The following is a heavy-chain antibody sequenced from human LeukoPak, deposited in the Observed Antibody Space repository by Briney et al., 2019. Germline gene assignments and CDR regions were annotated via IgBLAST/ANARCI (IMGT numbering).Heavy chain of an antibody. Sequence: GGSLRLSCAASGVTFSNCAMSWVRQAPGKGLEWVSGISGSGGTTDYADSVKGRFTISRDNSKNTLYLQMNSLRAEDTAVYYCAKTPHNWNRRGGVFDIWGQGTMVTVSS. CDR3: AKTPHNWNRRGGVFDI. CDR2: ISGSGGTT. J-gene: IGHJ3*02. V-gene: IGHV3-23*01. D-gene: IGHD1-20*01. CDR1: GVTFSNCA.